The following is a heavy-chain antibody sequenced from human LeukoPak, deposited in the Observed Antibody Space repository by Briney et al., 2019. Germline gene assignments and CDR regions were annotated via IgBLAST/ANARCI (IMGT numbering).Heavy chain of an antibody. Sequence: PGGSLRLSCAASGFTFSSYWMHWVRQAPGKGLVWVSRINSDGSSTSYADSVKGRFTISRDNAKNTLYLQMNSLRAEDTAVYYCASDPDGDYRFDYWGQGTLVTVSS. CDR2: INSDGSST. CDR1: GFTFSSYW. D-gene: IGHD4-17*01. CDR3: ASDPDGDYRFDY. V-gene: IGHV3-74*01. J-gene: IGHJ4*02.